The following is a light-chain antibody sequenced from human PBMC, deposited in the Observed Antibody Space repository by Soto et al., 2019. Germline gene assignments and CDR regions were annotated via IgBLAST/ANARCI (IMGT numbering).Light chain of an antibody. V-gene: IGKV1-17*01. CDR3: LQHYSFPRT. CDR1: QGITNA. J-gene: IGKJ1*01. Sequence: DIQMTQSPPYLSASVGDRVTITCRASQGITNALGWYQQKRGKAPKRLIYSPYRLQSGVPTRFSGGGAGKEFILTISSLPPEVFATYYCLQHYSFPRTFGQGTTVEIK. CDR2: SPY.